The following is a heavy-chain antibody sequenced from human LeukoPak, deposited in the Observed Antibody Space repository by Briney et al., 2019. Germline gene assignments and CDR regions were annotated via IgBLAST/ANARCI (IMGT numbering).Heavy chain of an antibody. Sequence: GGSLRLSCAASGFTFSSYSMNWVRQAPGKGLEWISYISASGSVSYYEDSVKGRFTISRDNAKNSLYLQMNSLRDEDTALYYCARDGGFGFLAAFDIWGQGTMVPVSS. D-gene: IGHD3-10*01. V-gene: IGHV3-48*02. J-gene: IGHJ3*02. CDR1: GFTFSSYS. CDR2: ISASGSVS. CDR3: ARDGGFGFLAAFDI.